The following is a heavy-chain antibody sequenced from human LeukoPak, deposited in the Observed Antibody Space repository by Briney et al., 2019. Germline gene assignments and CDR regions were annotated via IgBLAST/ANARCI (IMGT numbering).Heavy chain of an antibody. V-gene: IGHV4-39*01. CDR3: ARQGQLVGYYYYYMDV. CDR1: GGSISSSSYS. CDR2: IYYSGST. D-gene: IGHD6-6*01. Sequence: SETLSLTCTVSGGSISSSSYSWGWIRQPPGKGLEWIGSIYYSGSTYYNPSLKSRVTISVDTSKNQFSLKLSSVTAADTAVYYCARQGQLVGYYYYYMDVWGKGTTVTVSS. J-gene: IGHJ6*03.